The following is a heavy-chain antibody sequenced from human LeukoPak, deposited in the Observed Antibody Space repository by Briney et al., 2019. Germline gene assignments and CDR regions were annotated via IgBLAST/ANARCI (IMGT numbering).Heavy chain of an antibody. V-gene: IGHV4-34*01. CDR2: INHSGST. J-gene: IGHJ3*02. Sequence: SETLSLTCAVYGGSFSGYYWSWIRQPPGKGLEWIGEINHSGSTNYNLSLKSRVTISVDTSKNQFSLKLSSVTAADTAVYYCARDPGYYGSGTRGAFDIWGQGTMVTVSS. CDR3: ARDPGYYGSGTRGAFDI. D-gene: IGHD3-10*01. CDR1: GGSFSGYY.